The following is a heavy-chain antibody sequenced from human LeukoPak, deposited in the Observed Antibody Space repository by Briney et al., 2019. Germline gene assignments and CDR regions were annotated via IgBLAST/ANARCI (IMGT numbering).Heavy chain of an antibody. D-gene: IGHD6-19*01. J-gene: IGHJ4*02. Sequence: ASVKVSCKASGYTFTGYYMHWVRQAPGQGLEWMGWINPNSGGTNYAQKFQGRVTMTRDTSTSTAYIELRSLRSDDTAVYYCARDLKRGYSSGRYSWGTGSSNDYWGQGTLVTVSS. CDR2: INPNSGGT. V-gene: IGHV1-2*02. CDR3: ARDLKRGYSSGRYSWGTGSSNDY. CDR1: GYTFTGYY.